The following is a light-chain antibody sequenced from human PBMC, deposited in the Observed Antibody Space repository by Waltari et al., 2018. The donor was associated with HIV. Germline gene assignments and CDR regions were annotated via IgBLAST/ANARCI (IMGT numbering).Light chain of an antibody. Sequence: QSALTQPPSASGSPGQSVTISCPGTSSAFGDYNYVPWYQQHPGKAPKVMIYEVTKRPSGVPDRFSGSKSGNTASLTVSGLQAEDEADYYCYSYAGSKGVFGTGTKVTVL. J-gene: IGLJ1*01. CDR3: YSYAGSKGV. CDR2: EVT. CDR1: SSAFGDYNY. V-gene: IGLV2-8*01.